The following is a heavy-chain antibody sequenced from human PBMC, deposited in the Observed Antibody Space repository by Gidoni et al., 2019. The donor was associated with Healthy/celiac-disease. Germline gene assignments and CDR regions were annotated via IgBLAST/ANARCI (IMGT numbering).Heavy chain of an antibody. CDR2: IYYSGST. Sequence: QLQLQESGPGLVKPSETLSLTCTVSGGSISSSSYYWGWIRQPPGKGLEWIGSIYYSGSTYYNPSLKSRVTISVDTSKNQFSLKLSSVTAADTAVYYCARFRRYDSSGDYWGQGTLVTVSS. J-gene: IGHJ4*02. CDR3: ARFRRYDSSGDY. CDR1: GGSISSSSYY. D-gene: IGHD3-22*01. V-gene: IGHV4-39*07.